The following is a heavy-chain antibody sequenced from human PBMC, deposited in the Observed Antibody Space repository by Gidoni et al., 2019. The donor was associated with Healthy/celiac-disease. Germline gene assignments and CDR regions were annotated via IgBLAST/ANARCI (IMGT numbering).Heavy chain of an antibody. J-gene: IGHJ4*02. Sequence: EVQLVESGGGLVKPGGSLRLPCAAFGSPCSNAWIALVRRAPGKGLEWVGRIKSKTDGGTTDYAAPVKGRFTISRDDSKNTLYLQMNSLKTEDTAVYYCTTDPMYYDILTGYYRGAGFDYWGQGTLVTVSS. D-gene: IGHD3-9*01. CDR2: IKSKTDGGTT. CDR3: TTDPMYYDILTGYYRGAGFDY. CDR1: GSPCSNAW. V-gene: IGHV3-15*01.